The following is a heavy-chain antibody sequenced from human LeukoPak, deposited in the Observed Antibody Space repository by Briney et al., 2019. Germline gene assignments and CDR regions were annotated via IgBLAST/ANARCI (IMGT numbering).Heavy chain of an antibody. CDR2: IYYSGST. J-gene: IGHJ4*02. CDR1: GGSISSYY. V-gene: IGHV4-59*01. CDR3: ATGRGHSSSWQWENDY. Sequence: SETLSLTCTVSGGSISSYYWSWIRQPPGKGLEWIGYIYYSGSTNYNPSLKSRVTISVDTSKNQFSLKLSSVTAEDTAVYYCATGRGHSSSWQWENDYWGQGTLVTVSS. D-gene: IGHD6-13*01.